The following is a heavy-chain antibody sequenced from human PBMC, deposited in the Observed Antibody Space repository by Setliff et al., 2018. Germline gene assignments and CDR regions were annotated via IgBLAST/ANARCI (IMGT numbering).Heavy chain of an antibody. Sequence: SETLSLTCAVSGYSISSGYYWGWIRQPPGKGLEWIGSIYHSGSTYYNPSLKSRVTISXXXSKXXXXXXXXSVTAADTAVYYCARLWRRIQQIDYWGQGTLVTVSS. D-gene: IGHD3-10*01. CDR2: IYHSGST. CDR1: GYSISSGYY. CDR3: ARLWRRIQQIDY. V-gene: IGHV4-38-2*01. J-gene: IGHJ4*02.